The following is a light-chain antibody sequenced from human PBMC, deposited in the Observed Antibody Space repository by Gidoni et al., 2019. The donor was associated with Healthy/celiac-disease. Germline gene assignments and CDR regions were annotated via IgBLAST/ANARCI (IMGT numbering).Light chain of an antibody. Sequence: EIVMTQSPATLSVSPGERATLSCRASPSVSSNLAWYQQKPGQAPRLLIYGASTRATGIPAMFSGSGSGTEFTLTISSLQSEDFAVYYCQQYNNWPRVTFGPGTKVDIK. J-gene: IGKJ3*01. CDR3: QQYNNWPRVT. CDR1: PSVSSN. V-gene: IGKV3-15*01. CDR2: GAS.